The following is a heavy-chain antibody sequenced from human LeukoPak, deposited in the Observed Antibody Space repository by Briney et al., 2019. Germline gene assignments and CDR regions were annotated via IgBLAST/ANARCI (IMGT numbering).Heavy chain of an antibody. V-gene: IGHV3-15*01. CDR3: TTDSHYDGRTYYHPIGY. J-gene: IGHJ4*02. Sequence: PGGSLRLSCVAPGFTFDNAWMSWVRQAPGKGLEWVGRIKSRTDSGTTDYAAPVKGRFIISRDDSKNTLYLQMNSLKTKDTAVYYCTTDSHYDGRTYYHPIGYWGQGTLVTVAS. CDR2: IKSRTDSGTT. D-gene: IGHD3-22*01. CDR1: GFTFDNAW.